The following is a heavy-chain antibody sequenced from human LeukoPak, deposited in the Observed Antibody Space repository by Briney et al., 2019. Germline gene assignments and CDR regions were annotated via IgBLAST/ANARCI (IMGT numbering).Heavy chain of an antibody. Sequence: GASVTVSCKASGYSFSIYGITWARQAPGQGLEYLGWISASDGTTNYAQKVQDRVTMTTDTSTSTAYLELRSLRSEDTAVYYCARCGAAVTTHFSHWGQGTLVIVSS. CDR2: ISASDGTT. V-gene: IGHV1-18*01. J-gene: IGHJ4*02. CDR1: GYSFSIYG. CDR3: ARCGAAVTTHFSH. D-gene: IGHD4-17*01.